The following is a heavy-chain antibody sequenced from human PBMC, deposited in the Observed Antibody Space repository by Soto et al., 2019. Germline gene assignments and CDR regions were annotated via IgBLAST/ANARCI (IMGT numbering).Heavy chain of an antibody. CDR3: ARDLVVVAQRYNWFDP. J-gene: IGHJ5*02. Sequence: ASVKVSCKASGYTFTSYGISWVRQAPGQGLEWMGWISAYNGNTNYAQKLQGRVTMTTDTSTSTAYMELRSLRSDDTAVYYCARDLVVVAQRYNWFDPWGQGTLVNVSS. CDR2: ISAYNGNT. CDR1: GYTFTSYG. D-gene: IGHD2-15*01. V-gene: IGHV1-18*01.